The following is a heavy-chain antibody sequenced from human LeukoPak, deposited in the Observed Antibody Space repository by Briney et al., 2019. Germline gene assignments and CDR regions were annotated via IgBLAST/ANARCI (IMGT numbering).Heavy chain of an antibody. D-gene: IGHD1-14*01. CDR3: AKDIATGNRLYYFDY. V-gene: IGHV3-9*01. J-gene: IGHJ4*02. CDR1: GLTFDDYA. CDR2: ISWNSGSI. Sequence: GRSLRLSGAASGLTFDDYAMHWVRKAPGKGLKWVSGISWNSGSIGYADSVKGRFTISRDNAKNSLYLQMNSLRAEDTALYYCAKDIATGNRLYYFDYWGQGTLVTVSS.